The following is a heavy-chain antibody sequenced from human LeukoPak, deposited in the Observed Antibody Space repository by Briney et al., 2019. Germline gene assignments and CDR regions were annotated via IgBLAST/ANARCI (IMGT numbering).Heavy chain of an antibody. V-gene: IGHV3-74*01. J-gene: IGHJ4*02. CDR2: ISTDGYTT. CDR1: GLAFSAYK. CDR3: VVGGSPGY. Sequence: GGSLRPSCAASGLAFSAYKMHWVRQAPRKGLVWVSRISTDGYTTDYADFVQSRFTASRDNTKNTWSLEMNSLRAEDTAVYYCVVGGSPGYWGQGTLVTVSS. D-gene: IGHD2-15*01.